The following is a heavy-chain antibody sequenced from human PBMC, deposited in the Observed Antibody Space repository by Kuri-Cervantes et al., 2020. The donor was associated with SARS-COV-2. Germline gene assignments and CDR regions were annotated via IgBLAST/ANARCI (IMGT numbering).Heavy chain of an antibody. CDR2: ISGGGTSS. V-gene: IGHV3-23*01. J-gene: IGHJ6*02. CDR3: ARDYQYYYGSGSYYLVYYYYGMDV. D-gene: IGHD3-10*01. CDR1: GFTFSSYA. Sequence: GESLKISCAASGFTFSSYAMSWVRQAPGKGLEWVSCISGGGTSSDYSDSVKGRFTISRDNAKNTLYLQMNSLRAEDTAVYYCARDYQYYYGSGSYYLVYYYYGMDVWGQGTTVTVSS.